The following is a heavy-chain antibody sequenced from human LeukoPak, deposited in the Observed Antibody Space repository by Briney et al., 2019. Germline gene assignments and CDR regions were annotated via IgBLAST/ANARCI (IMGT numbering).Heavy chain of an antibody. CDR2: MNPNSGGT. J-gene: IGHJ5*02. V-gene: IGHV1-2*02. CDR1: GYTFTVYY. Sequence: ASVSVSSAVSGYTFTVYYMHDGRQTPGGGGGWMGWMNPNSGGTNYAQKFQGRVTMTRDTSISTAYMELSRLRSDDTAVYYCAMADPQNWFDPWGQGTLVTVSS. CDR3: AMADPQNWFDP.